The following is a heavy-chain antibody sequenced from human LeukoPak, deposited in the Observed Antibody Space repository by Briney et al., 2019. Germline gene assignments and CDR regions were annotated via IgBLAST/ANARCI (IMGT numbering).Heavy chain of an antibody. Sequence: GGSLRLSCAASGFTFSSYSMNWVRQAPGKGLEWVSSISSSSSYIYYADSVKGRFTISRDNAKNSLYLQMNSLRAEDTAVYYCARAITIFGVVTVEYHFDYWGQGTLVTVSS. CDR1: GFTFSSYS. D-gene: IGHD3-3*01. CDR3: ARAITIFGVVTVEYHFDY. J-gene: IGHJ4*02. CDR2: ISSSSSYI. V-gene: IGHV3-21*01.